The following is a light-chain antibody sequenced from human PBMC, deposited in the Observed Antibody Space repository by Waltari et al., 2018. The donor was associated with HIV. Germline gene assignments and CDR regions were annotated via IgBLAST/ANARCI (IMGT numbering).Light chain of an antibody. CDR3: VTWDGSLSAVV. CDR1: TSTIGNYF. Sequence: QSVLTQPPSVPAAPGQKVTIPCSGSTSTIGNYFVSWYQPLPGTAPKLLSFQTEKLPSEIPARFSVSKSGTTATLAITGLQTGDEADYYCVTWDGSLSAVVFGGGTKLTVL. J-gene: IGLJ3*02. CDR2: QTE. V-gene: IGLV1-51*01.